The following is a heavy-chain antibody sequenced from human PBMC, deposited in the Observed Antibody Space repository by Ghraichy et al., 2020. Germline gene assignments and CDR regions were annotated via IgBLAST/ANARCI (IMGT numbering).Heavy chain of an antibody. CDR2: IRSKAYGGTT. Sequence: GGSLRLSCTASGFTFGDYTMSWFRQAPGKGLEWVGFIRSKAYGGTTEYAASVKDRFTISRDDSKSIANLQMNSLKTEDTAVYYCTRGGGGDGYNFFGPPFDSWGQGTLVTVSS. CDR3: TRGGGGDGYNFFGPPFDS. J-gene: IGHJ4*02. CDR1: GFTFGDYT. V-gene: IGHV3-49*03. D-gene: IGHD5-24*01.